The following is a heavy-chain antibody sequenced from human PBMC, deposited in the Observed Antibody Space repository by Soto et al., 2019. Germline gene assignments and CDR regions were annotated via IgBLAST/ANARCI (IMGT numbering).Heavy chain of an antibody. CDR3: ASDYGSNWRL. D-gene: IGHD6-19*01. V-gene: IGHV1-3*01. CDR1: GFVSTNHN. J-gene: IGHJ4*02. Sequence: QAHLVQSGAEVKMPGDSVQVSCKASGFVSTNHNFHWVRQAPGQSLEWMGLINAGNGNTQYSQNFQGRVTFTSDPSASTAFMELTNLRFEDRAMYYCASDYGSNWRLWGQGTLVSVSS. CDR2: INAGNGNT.